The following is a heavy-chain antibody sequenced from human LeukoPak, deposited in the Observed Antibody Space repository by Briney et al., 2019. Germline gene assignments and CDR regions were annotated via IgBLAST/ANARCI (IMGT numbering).Heavy chain of an antibody. CDR3: AKGDVLRFLEWFYYDY. Sequence: GGSLRFSCAASGFTFSSYAMSWVRQAQGKGLEWVSAISGSGGSTYYADSVKGRFTISRDNSKNTLYLQMNSLRAEDTAVYYCAKGDVLRFLEWFYYDYWGQGTLVTVSS. V-gene: IGHV3-23*01. J-gene: IGHJ4*02. CDR1: GFTFSSYA. D-gene: IGHD3-3*01. CDR2: ISGSGGST.